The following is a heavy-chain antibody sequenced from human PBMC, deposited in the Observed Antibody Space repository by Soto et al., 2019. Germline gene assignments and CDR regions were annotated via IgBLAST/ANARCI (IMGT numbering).Heavy chain of an antibody. CDR1: GFTVSNNY. CDR2: IYSGGAT. D-gene: IGHD1-1*01. J-gene: IGHJ4*02. V-gene: IGHV3-66*01. CDR3: ARDGTYNWV. Sequence: EVQLVESGGGLVQPGGSLRLSCAASGFTVSNNYMRWVRQAPGKGLEWVSLIYSGGATYYADSVKGRFTISRDNSKNTPNHQMNSLRAEDTVVYYCARDGTYNWVGGQGILVTVSS.